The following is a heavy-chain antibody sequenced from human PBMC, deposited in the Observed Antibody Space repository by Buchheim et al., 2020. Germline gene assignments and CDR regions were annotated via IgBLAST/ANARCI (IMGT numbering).Heavy chain of an antibody. D-gene: IGHD6-19*01. CDR3: ARRRYSSGWLDY. CDR1: CCSISSSSYY. CDR2: IYSSVCT. V-gene: IGHV4-39*01. Sequence: QLQLQESGPGLVKPSATLSLTCSASCCSISSSSYYWGWIRQPPGKGLEWIGSIYSSVCTFSPPSLKSRVTLFVDISHNVFYLKLSSVTAADTAVYYCARRRYSSGWLDYWGQGTL. J-gene: IGHJ4*02.